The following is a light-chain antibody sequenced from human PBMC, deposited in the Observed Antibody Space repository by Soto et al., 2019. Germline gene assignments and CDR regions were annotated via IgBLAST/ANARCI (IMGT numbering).Light chain of an antibody. CDR1: TSDVGAYNY. Sequence: QSALTHPPSASVSPGQSVTISCTGNTSDVGAYNYVSWFQQHPGQAPKVIIYEVNKRPSGVQDRFSGSKAGNTAYLTVSGRQPDDEAVYCCFSYTSSTILVFGTGTKVTVL. CDR3: FSYTSSTILV. CDR2: EVN. J-gene: IGLJ1*01. V-gene: IGLV2-8*01.